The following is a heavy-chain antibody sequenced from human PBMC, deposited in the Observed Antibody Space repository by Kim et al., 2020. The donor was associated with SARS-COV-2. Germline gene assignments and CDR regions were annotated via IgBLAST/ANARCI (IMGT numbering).Heavy chain of an antibody. V-gene: IGHV3-7*01. Sequence: DRNVKCYVDSVKGRFTISRDHAKNSLYLPMNSLRAEDTAVYYCARGGTITWGQGTLVTVSS. J-gene: IGHJ4*02. CDR3: ARGGTIT. CDR2: DRNVK. D-gene: IGHD1-20*01.